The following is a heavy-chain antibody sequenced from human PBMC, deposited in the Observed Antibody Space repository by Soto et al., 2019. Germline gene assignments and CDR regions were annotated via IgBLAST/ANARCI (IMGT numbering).Heavy chain of an antibody. D-gene: IGHD3-3*01. V-gene: IGHV3-23*01. Sequence: GGSLRLSCAASGFTFSSYAMSWVRQAPGKGLEWVSAISGSGGSTYYADSVKGRFTISRDNSKNTLYLQMNSLGAEDTAVYYCAKDYDFWSGYSSVAPYMDVWGKGTTVTVSS. CDR2: ISGSGGST. CDR3: AKDYDFWSGYSSVAPYMDV. J-gene: IGHJ6*03. CDR1: GFTFSSYA.